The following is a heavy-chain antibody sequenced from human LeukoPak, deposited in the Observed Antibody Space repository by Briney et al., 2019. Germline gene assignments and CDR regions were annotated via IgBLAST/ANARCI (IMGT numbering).Heavy chain of an antibody. D-gene: IGHD2-21*01. CDR2: ISGSGGST. CDR3: AKDPSDSVY. V-gene: IGHV3-23*01. Sequence: GSLRLSSAAPGFTFSSYAMSWVREAPGEGLEWVSAISGSGGSTYYADSVKGRFTISRDNSKNTLYLQMNSLRAEDTAVYYCAKDPSDSVYWGQGTLVTVSS. CDR1: GFTFSSYA. J-gene: IGHJ4*02.